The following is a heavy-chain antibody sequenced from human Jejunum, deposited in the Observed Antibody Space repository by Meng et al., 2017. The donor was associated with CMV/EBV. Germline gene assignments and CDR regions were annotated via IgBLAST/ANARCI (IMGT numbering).Heavy chain of an antibody. V-gene: IGHV4-59*12. J-gene: IGHJ5*02. CDR3: ARGRWTGGWFDP. D-gene: IGHD3/OR15-3a*01. Sequence: CSVSGESMSAEFWTWIRQVPGKGLEWIGDVQDSRGTKYNPSFKSRDTISADTSKSQLSLRLTSVTAADTAVYYCARGRWTGGWFDPWGQGILVTVSS. CDR1: GESMSAEF. CDR2: VQDSRGT.